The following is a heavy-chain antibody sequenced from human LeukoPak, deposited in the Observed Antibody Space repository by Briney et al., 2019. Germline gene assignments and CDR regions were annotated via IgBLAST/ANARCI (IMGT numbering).Heavy chain of an antibody. CDR2: IHVKNGDT. D-gene: IGHD2-15*01. CDR3: ARASNTLYGGQFFGS. J-gene: IGHJ4*02. CDR1: GYTFTGNN. V-gene: IGHV1-2*02. Sequence: ASVKVSCKASGYTFTGNNIHWVRQAPGQGLECLGWIHVKNGDTNYEQNFRGRVTMTMDTSTSTAYVELSGLRSDDTAVYYCARASNTLYGGQFFGSWGQGTLVAVSS.